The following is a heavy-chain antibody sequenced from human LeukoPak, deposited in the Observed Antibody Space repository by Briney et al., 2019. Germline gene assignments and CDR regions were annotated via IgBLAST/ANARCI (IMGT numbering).Heavy chain of an antibody. J-gene: IGHJ6*02. CDR1: GGSISSYY. V-gene: IGHV4-59*01. CDR3: ARDTGGSGSYPDYYYYGMDV. D-gene: IGHD3-10*01. Sequence: KSSETLSLTCTVSGGSISSYYWSWIRQPPGKGLEWIGYIYYSGSTNSNPSLKSRVTISVDTSKNQFSLKLSSVTAADTAVYYCARDTGGSGSYPDYYYYGMDVWGQGTTVTVSS. CDR2: IYYSGST.